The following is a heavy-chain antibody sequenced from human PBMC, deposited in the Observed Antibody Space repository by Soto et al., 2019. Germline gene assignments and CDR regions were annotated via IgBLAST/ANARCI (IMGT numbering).Heavy chain of an antibody. J-gene: IGHJ4*02. V-gene: IGHV4-34*01. CDR3: AGARIGYFDSSGYDRSLDY. Sequence: SETLSLTCAVYGGSFSGYYWSWIRQPPGKGLEWIGEINHSGSTNYNPSLKSRVTISVDTSKNQFSLKLSSVTAADTAVYYCAGARIGYFDSSGYDRSLDYWGQGTLVTVSS. D-gene: IGHD3-22*01. CDR1: GGSFSGYY. CDR2: INHSGST.